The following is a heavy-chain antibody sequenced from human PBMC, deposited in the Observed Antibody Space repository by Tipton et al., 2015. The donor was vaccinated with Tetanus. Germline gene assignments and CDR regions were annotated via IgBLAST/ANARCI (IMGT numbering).Heavy chain of an antibody. CDR1: GFTVSSNY. J-gene: IGHJ6*02. CDR3: AREDSISYYYGMDV. D-gene: IGHD4-11*01. CDR2: IYSGGST. V-gene: IGHV3-53*05. Sequence: SLRLSCAASGFTVSSNYMSWVRQAPGKGLEWVSVIYSGGSTYYADSVKGRFTISRDNSKNTLYLQMNSLRAEDTAVYYCAREDSISYYYGMDVWGQGTTVTVSS.